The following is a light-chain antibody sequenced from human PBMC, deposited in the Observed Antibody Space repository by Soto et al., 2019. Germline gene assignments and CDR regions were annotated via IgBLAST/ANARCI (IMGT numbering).Light chain of an antibody. V-gene: IGLV1-36*01. Sequence: QSVLTQPPSVSEAPRQRVTISCSGSTSNIGDNAVNWYQQYPGKPPKLLIYSSNQRPSGVPDRFSGSKSGTSASLAVSGLQSEDEADYYCAAWDDSLNGYVFGTGTKLTVL. J-gene: IGLJ1*01. CDR2: SSN. CDR3: AAWDDSLNGYV. CDR1: TSNIGDNA.